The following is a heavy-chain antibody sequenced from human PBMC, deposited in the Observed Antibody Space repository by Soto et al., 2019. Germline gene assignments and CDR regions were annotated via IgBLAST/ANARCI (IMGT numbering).Heavy chain of an antibody. CDR1: GYSFTSYW. CDR3: ARLSCSGGSCYSYPQGYYGMDV. D-gene: IGHD2-15*01. CDR2: IYPGDSDT. V-gene: IGHV5-51*01. Sequence: GESLKISCKGSGYSFTSYWIGWVRQMPGKGLEWMGIIYPGDSDTRYSPSFQGQVTISADKSISTAYLQWSSLKASDTAMYYCARLSCSGGSCYSYPQGYYGMDVWGQGTTVTVSS. J-gene: IGHJ6*02.